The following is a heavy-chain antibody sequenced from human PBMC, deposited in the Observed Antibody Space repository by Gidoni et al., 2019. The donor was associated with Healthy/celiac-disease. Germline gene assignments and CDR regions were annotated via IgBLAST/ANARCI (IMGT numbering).Heavy chain of an antibody. CDR1: GGTFSSYA. CDR3: AKGGVAAPYDYYYYGMDV. Sequence: QVQLVQSGAEVKKPGSSAKLSCKASGGTFSSYAISWLRQAPRQGLECMGGFIPVFGTADYAQKFQGRVTITADESTSTAYMALSSLRSEDTAVYYCAKGGVAAPYDYYYYGMDVWGQGTTVTVSS. V-gene: IGHV1-69*01. CDR2: FIPVFGTA. J-gene: IGHJ6*02. D-gene: IGHD3-3*01.